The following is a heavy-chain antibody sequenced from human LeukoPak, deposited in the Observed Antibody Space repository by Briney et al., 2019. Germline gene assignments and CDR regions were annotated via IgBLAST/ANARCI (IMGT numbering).Heavy chain of an antibody. CDR2: ISSSGNTI. CDR3: ARVILGTYYFDY. Sequence: PGGSLRLSCAASGFTFSDYYMRWIRQAPGKGLEWVSYISSSGNTIYYADSVQGRFTISRDNAKNLLYLQMNSLRAEDTAVYYCARVILGTYYFDYWGQGTLVTVSS. J-gene: IGHJ4*02. D-gene: IGHD3-16*01. CDR1: GFTFSDYY. V-gene: IGHV3-11*04.